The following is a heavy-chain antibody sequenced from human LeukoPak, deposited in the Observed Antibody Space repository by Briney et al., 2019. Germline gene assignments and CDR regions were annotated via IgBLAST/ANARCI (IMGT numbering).Heavy chain of an antibody. CDR2: LSSSGGTT. CDR1: GFTFSSYS. D-gene: IGHD6-19*01. CDR3: AKMNLWALAGPTSGPFDY. V-gene: IGHV3-23*01. Sequence: HPGGSLRLSCAASGFTFSSYSMNWARQAPGKGLEWVSTLSSSGGTTAYADSVKGRFTISRDNSKNTLYLQMNNLRAEDTAVYYCAKMNLWALAGPTSGPFDYWGQGTLVTVSS. J-gene: IGHJ4*02.